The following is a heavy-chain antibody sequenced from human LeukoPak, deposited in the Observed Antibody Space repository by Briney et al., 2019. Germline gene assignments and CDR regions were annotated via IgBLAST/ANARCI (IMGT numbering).Heavy chain of an antibody. D-gene: IGHD4-11*01. V-gene: IGHV3-23*01. J-gene: IGHJ4*02. Sequence: PGGSLRLSCAASGFTFSSYWMSWVRQAPGKGLEWVSAISGSGGSTYYADSVKGRFTISRDNSKNTLYLQMNSLRAEDTAVYYCAHYSNYPFDYWGQGTLVTVSS. CDR2: ISGSGGST. CDR1: GFTFSSYW. CDR3: AHYSNYPFDY.